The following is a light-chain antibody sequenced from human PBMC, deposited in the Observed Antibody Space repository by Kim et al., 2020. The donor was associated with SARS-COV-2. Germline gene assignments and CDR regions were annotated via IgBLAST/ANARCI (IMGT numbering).Light chain of an antibody. CDR1: QSVSSSY. Sequence: YPGERATLSGRASQSVSSSYLAWYQQKPGQAPRLLIYGASSRATGIPDRFSGSGSGTDFTLTISRLEPEDFAVYYCQQYGSSAITFGQGTRLEIK. J-gene: IGKJ5*01. V-gene: IGKV3-20*01. CDR3: QQYGSSAIT. CDR2: GAS.